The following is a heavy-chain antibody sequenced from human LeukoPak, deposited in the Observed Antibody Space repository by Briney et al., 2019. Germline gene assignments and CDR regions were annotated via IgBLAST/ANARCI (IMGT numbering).Heavy chain of an antibody. J-gene: IGHJ4*02. V-gene: IGHV1-18*01. CDR1: GGTFSSYA. CDR2: ISAQHGQT. CDR3: AGSLGYCTSNVCYLKY. D-gene: IGHD2-8*01. Sequence: ASVKVSCKASGGTFSSYAISWVRQAPGQGLEWMGWISAQHGQTEYAPNSQDRVTMTTDTYTNTAYMELRSLRSDDTAVYYCAGSLGYCTSNVCYLKYWGQGTLVTVSS.